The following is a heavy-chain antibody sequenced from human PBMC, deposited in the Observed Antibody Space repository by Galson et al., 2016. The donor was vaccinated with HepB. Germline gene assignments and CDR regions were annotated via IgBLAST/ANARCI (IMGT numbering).Heavy chain of an antibody. CDR3: AKVSARRYFTNTYGPYYFDY. D-gene: IGHD5-18*01. V-gene: IGHV3-7*03. J-gene: IGHJ4*02. Sequence: SLRLSCAASGFTSSSYWMSWVRQPPGKGLEWVAMINQDGSENYYVDSVKGRFTISRDNSKNTLFLQMNSLRAEETAVYYCAKVSARRYFTNTYGPYYFDYWGQGTLVTVSS. CDR1: GFTSSSYW. CDR2: INQDGSEN.